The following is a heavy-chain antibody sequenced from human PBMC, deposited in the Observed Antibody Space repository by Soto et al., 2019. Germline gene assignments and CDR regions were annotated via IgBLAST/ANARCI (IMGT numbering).Heavy chain of an antibody. CDR1: GYSFTSYW. J-gene: IGHJ6*02. D-gene: IGHD6-13*01. CDR2: IDPSDSYT. Sequence: GESLKISCKGSGYSFTSYWISWVRQMPGKGLEWMGRIDPSDSYTNYSPSFQGHVTISADKSISTAYLQWSSLKASDTAMYYCARLGGIAGLVPYYYYGMDVWGQGTTVTVSS. CDR3: ARLGGIAGLVPYYYYGMDV. V-gene: IGHV5-10-1*01.